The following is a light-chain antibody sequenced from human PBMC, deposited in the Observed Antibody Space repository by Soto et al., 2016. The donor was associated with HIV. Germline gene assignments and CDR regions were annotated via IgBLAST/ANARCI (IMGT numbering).Light chain of an antibody. V-gene: IGLV3-21*03. J-gene: IGLJ3*02. Sequence: SYVLTQPPSVSVAPEKTARITCGGNNIGSRSVQWYQQKPGQAPVLVVYEDSDRPSGISERISGSNSGNTATLTITRVEAGDEADYYCQVWDSASDHWVFGGGTKLTVL. CDR3: QVWDSASDHWV. CDR1: NIGSRS. CDR2: EDS.